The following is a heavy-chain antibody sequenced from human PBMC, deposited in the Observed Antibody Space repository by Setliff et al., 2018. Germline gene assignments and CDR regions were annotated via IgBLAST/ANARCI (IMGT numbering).Heavy chain of an antibody. CDR1: GYTFTGYY. CDR3: ARYNWNTNWFDP. Sequence: ASVKVSCKASGYTFTGYYMHWVRQAPGQRLEWMGWINAANENTQYSKKFQGRLTITRDTSANTAYMELSSPRSEDTALYYCARYNWNTNWFDPWGQGTLVTVSS. V-gene: IGHV1-3*01. CDR2: INAANENT. J-gene: IGHJ5*02. D-gene: IGHD1-20*01.